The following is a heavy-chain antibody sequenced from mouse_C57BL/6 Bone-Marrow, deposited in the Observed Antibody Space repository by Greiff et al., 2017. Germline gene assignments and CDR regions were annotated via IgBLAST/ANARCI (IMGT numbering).Heavy chain of an antibody. J-gene: IGHJ1*03. V-gene: IGHV5-6*01. CDR2: ISSGGSYT. Sequence: EVKVVESGGDLVQPGGSLKLSCAASGFTFSSYGMSWVRQTPDKRLEWVATISSGGSYTYYPDSVKGRFTISRDNAKNTLYLQMSSLKSEDTAMYYCARRGFYYGSRGYFDVWGTGTTVTVSS. D-gene: IGHD1-1*01. CDR1: GFTFSSYG. CDR3: ARRGFYYGSRGYFDV.